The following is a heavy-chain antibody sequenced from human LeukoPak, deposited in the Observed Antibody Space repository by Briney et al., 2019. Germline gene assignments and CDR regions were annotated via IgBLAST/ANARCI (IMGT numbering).Heavy chain of an antibody. V-gene: IGHV3-21*01. Sequence: GGSLRLSCAASGFTFSSYSMNWVRQAPGKGLEWVSSISSGSSYIYYADSVKGRFTISRDNAKNSLYLQMNSLRAEDAAVYYCASIYSSGWHDVFYIWGQGTMVTVSS. CDR2: ISSGSSYI. D-gene: IGHD6-19*01. J-gene: IGHJ3*02. CDR3: ASIYSSGWHDVFYI. CDR1: GFTFSSYS.